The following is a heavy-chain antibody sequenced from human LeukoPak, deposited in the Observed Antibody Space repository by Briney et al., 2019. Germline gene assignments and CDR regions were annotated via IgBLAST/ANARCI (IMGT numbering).Heavy chain of an antibody. D-gene: IGHD5-24*01. Sequence: GGSLRLSCAASGCTFRTYAMNWVRQAPGKGLEWVSVITGDGKIIYYADSVKSRFSISRDNSRNTLYLQMNSLRAEDTATYYCTKDRQPDGLYNFEYWGQGTQVSVSS. CDR3: TKDRQPDGLYNFEY. CDR2: ITGDGKII. CDR1: GCTFRTYA. V-gene: IGHV3-23*01. J-gene: IGHJ4*02.